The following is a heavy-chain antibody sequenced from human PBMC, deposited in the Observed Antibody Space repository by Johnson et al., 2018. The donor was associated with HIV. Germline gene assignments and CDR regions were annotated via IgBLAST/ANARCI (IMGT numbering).Heavy chain of an antibody. Sequence: QLVESGGGLVQPGRSLRLSCAASGFSFDEYAMHWVRKLPGKGLEWVSGIGWNSDNIDYADSVKGRFTTSRDNSKNTLYLQMNSLRAEDTAVYYCAKDQWSSSWTNDAFDIWGQGTMVTVSS. CDR3: AKDQWSSSWTNDAFDI. CDR2: IGWNSDNI. V-gene: IGHV3-9*01. D-gene: IGHD6-13*01. CDR1: GFSFDEYA. J-gene: IGHJ3*02.